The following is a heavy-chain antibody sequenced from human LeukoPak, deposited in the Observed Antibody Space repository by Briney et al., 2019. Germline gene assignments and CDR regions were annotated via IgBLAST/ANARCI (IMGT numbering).Heavy chain of an antibody. J-gene: IGHJ4*02. CDR1: GFAFSNAW. CDR2: ISGSGGST. V-gene: IGHV3-23*01. Sequence: GGSLRLSCAASGFAFSNAWMSWVRQAPGKGLEWVSAISGSGGSTYYADSVKGRFTISRDNSKNTLYLQMNSLRAEDTAVYYCASGLSGWARVLLDYWGQGTLVTVSS. CDR3: ASGLSGWARVLLDY. D-gene: IGHD6-19*01.